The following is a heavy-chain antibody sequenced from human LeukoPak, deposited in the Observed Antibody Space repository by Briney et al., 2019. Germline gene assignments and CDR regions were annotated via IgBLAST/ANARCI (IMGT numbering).Heavy chain of an antibody. V-gene: IGHV3-23*01. J-gene: IGHJ4*02. D-gene: IGHD3-10*01. CDR2: ISGSGGSA. CDR3: AKGQLWFGEFSYFDY. CDR1: GFTFSSYD. Sequence: GGSLRLSCEASGFTFSSYDMNWVRQAPGKGLEWVSVISGSGGSADYADSVKGRFSISRDNSKNTLYLQMNSLRAEDTAVYYCAKGQLWFGEFSYFDYWGQGTLVTVSS.